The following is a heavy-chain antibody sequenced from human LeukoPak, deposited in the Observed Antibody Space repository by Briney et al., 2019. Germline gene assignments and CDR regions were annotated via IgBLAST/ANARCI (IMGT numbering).Heavy chain of an antibody. Sequence: KPGGSLRLSCAASGFTFSSHSMNWVRQAPGKGLEWVSSISSSSSYIYYADSVKGRFTISRDNAKNSLYLQMNSLRAEDTAVYYCAREKFRFLEWLHYYGMDVWGQGTTVTVSS. V-gene: IGHV3-21*01. CDR3: AREKFRFLEWLHYYGMDV. D-gene: IGHD3-3*01. CDR1: GFTFSSHS. J-gene: IGHJ6*02. CDR2: ISSSSSYI.